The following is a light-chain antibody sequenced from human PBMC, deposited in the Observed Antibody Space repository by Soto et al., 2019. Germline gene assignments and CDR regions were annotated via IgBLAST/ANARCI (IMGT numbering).Light chain of an antibody. J-gene: IGLJ1*01. CDR1: SSNIGAGYD. V-gene: IGLV1-40*01. Sequence: QSVLTQPPSVSGAPGQRVTISCTGSSSNIGAGYDVHWYQQLPGTAPKLLIYGNSNRPSGVPDRFSGSKSGTSASLAITGLQAEDEADYYCQSYDGSLGGSRVFGTGTKLTVL. CDR3: QSYDGSLGGSRV. CDR2: GNS.